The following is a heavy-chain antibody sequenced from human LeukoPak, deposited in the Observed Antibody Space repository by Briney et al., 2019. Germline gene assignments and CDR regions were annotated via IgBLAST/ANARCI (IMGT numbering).Heavy chain of an antibody. J-gene: IGHJ5*02. CDR3: ARGQKKKVLRYFDWLSRVAGTHYWFDP. CDR1: GGSFSGYY. CDR2: INHSGST. D-gene: IGHD3-9*01. Sequence: SETLSLTCAVYGGSFSGYYWSWIRQPPGKGLEWIGEINHSGSTNYNPSLKSRVTISVDTSKNQFSLKLSSVTAADTAVYYCARGQKKKVLRYFDWLSRVAGTHYWFDPWGQGTLVTVSS. V-gene: IGHV4-34*01.